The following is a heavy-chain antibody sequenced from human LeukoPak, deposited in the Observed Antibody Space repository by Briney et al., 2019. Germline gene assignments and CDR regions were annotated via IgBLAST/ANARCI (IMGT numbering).Heavy chain of an antibody. D-gene: IGHD3-10*01. Sequence: SVKVSCKASGGTFGSYAISWVRQAPGQGLEWMGGIIPIFGTANYAQKFQGRVTITADESTSTAYMELSSLRSEDTAVYYCARAGGRSSYYYYYYYMDVWGKGTTVTVSS. CDR1: GGTFGSYA. V-gene: IGHV1-69*13. J-gene: IGHJ6*03. CDR2: IIPIFGTA. CDR3: ARAGGRSSYYYYYYYMDV.